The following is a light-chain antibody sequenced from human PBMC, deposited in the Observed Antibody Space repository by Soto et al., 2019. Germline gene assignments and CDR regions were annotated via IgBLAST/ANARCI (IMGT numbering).Light chain of an antibody. CDR1: QSVRGW. CDR3: QQYETFSGT. Sequence: DIQMTKSPSTLSASLGDTVTVTSRASQSVRGWLAWYQQKPGEAPKLLIYDASALPRGVPSRFSGSGSGTKFTLTIASLQPDDFATYYCQQYETFSGTFGPGTKVEI. V-gene: IGKV1-5*01. CDR2: DAS. J-gene: IGKJ1*01.